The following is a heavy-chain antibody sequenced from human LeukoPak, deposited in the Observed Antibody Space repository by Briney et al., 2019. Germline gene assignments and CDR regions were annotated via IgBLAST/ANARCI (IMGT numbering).Heavy chain of an antibody. CDR2: INHSGST. CDR3: ARHAAMVRGVIIY. D-gene: IGHD3-10*01. V-gene: IGHV4-34*01. CDR1: GGSFSGYY. J-gene: IGHJ4*02. Sequence: SETLSLTCAVYGGSFSGYYWSWIRQPPGKGLEWIGEINHSGSTNYNPSLKSRVTISVDTSKNQFSLKLSSVTAADTAVYYCARHAAMVRGVIIYWGQGTLVTVSS.